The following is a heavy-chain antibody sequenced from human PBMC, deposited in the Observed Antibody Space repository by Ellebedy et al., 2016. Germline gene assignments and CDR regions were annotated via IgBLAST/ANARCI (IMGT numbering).Heavy chain of an antibody. Sequence: GESLKISXAASGFTFSSYGMHWVRQAPGNGLEWVAVIWYDGSNKYYADSVKGRFTISRDNSKNTLYLQMNSLRAEDTAVYYCAKDWALGYCSGGSCYSVDYWGKGTLVTVSS. J-gene: IGHJ4*02. D-gene: IGHD2-15*01. V-gene: IGHV3-33*06. CDR3: AKDWALGYCSGGSCYSVDY. CDR2: IWYDGSNK. CDR1: GFTFSSYG.